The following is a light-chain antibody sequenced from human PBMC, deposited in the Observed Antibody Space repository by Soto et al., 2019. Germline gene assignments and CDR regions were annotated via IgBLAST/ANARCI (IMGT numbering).Light chain of an antibody. CDR2: DDS. Sequence: SYELTQPPSVSVAPGQTARITCGETNIGIKGVHWYQQKSGQAPILVIHDDSDRPSGIPERFSGSNSGNTATLTITWVEAGDEADYYCQVWDRNSDPLFGGGTKVTVL. V-gene: IGLV3-21*02. CDR1: NIGIKG. J-gene: IGLJ2*01. CDR3: QVWDRNSDPL.